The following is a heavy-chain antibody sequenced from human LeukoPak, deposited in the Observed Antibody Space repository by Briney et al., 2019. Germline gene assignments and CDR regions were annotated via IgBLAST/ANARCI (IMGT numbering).Heavy chain of an antibody. CDR1: GFTFSSYA. D-gene: IGHD3-3*01. Sequence: GRSLRLSCAASGFTFSSYAMSWVRQAPGKGLEWVSAISGSGGSTYYADSVKGRFTISRDNSKNTLYLQMNSLRAEDTAVYYCAKDGRITIFGVVIVDAFDIWGQGTMVTVSS. J-gene: IGHJ3*02. CDR3: AKDGRITIFGVVIVDAFDI. CDR2: ISGSGGST. V-gene: IGHV3-23*01.